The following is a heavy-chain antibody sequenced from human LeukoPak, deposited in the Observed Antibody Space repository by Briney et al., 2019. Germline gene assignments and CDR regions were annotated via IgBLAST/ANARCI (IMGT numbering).Heavy chain of an antibody. CDR3: ARVPGYYDSSGYYYSFDY. CDR1: GFTFSSYA. CDR2: IYSGGST. Sequence: GGSLRLSCAASGFTFSSYAMSWVRQAPGKGLEWVSVIYSGGSTYYADSVKGRFTISRDNSKNTLYLQMNSLRAEDTAVYYCARVPGYYDSSGYYYSFDYWGQGTLVTVSS. V-gene: IGHV3-66*01. D-gene: IGHD3-22*01. J-gene: IGHJ4*02.